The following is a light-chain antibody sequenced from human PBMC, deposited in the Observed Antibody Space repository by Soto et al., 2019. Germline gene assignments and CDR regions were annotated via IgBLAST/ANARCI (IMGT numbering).Light chain of an antibody. J-gene: IGKJ5*01. V-gene: IGKV2-28*01. CDR1: QIRLDRHGDNY. CDR3: MQALQTLSIN. Sequence: EIVVTQSPLSVTVIAVAPASLSGSSRQIRLDRHGDNYLAWFFQRPGQAPQPLIYLASNRSSGVPDRFSGSGSGRDFTLRIKRVEAEDVGAYYCMQALQTLSINCGKGQRRAIK. CDR2: LAS.